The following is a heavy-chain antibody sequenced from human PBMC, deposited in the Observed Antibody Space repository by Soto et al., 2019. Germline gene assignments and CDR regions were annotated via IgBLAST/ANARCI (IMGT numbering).Heavy chain of an antibody. D-gene: IGHD5-12*01. CDR3: AKDLRTDAFDI. J-gene: IGHJ3*02. V-gene: IGHV3-30*18. CDR2: ISYDGSNK. CDR1: GFTFSSYG. Sequence: PGGSLRLSCAASGFTFSSYGMHWVRQAPGKGLEWVAVISYDGSNKYYADSVKGRFTISRDNSKNTLYLQMNSLRAEDTAVYYCAKDLRTDAFDIWGQGXMVTV.